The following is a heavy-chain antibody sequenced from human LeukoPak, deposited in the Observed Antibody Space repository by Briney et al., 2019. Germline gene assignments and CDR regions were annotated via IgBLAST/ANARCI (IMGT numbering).Heavy chain of an antibody. V-gene: IGHV3-49*04. CDR1: GFTFGDYA. Sequence: AGGSLRLSCTASGFTFGDYAMTWVRQAPGKGREWVGFIRSKAYGGTTEYAASVKGRFTISRDDSKSIAYLQMNSLKTEDTAVYYCTRDQTPYYWGQGTLVTVSS. J-gene: IGHJ4*02. CDR2: IRSKAYGGTT. CDR3: TRDQTPYY.